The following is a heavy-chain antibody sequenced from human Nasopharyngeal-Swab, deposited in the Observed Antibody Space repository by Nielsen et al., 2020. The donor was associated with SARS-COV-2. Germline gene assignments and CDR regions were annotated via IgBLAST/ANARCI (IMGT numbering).Heavy chain of an antibody. Sequence: WVRQAPGQRLEWMGWINAGNGNTKYSQKFQGRVTITRDTSASTAYMELSSLRSEDTAVYYCASSPYVMIFEVVERGQDYYYYMDVWGKGTTVTVSS. J-gene: IGHJ6*03. CDR3: ASSPYVMIFEVVERGQDYYYYMDV. CDR2: INAGNGNT. V-gene: IGHV1-3*01. D-gene: IGHD3-3*01.